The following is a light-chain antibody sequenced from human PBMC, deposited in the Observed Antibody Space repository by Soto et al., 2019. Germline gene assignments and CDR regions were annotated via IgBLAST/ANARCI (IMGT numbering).Light chain of an antibody. CDR1: QSVSSSY. CDR3: QQYGSSPWT. J-gene: IGKJ1*01. Sequence: EIVLSQSPGTQSLSPGGRATLSCRASQSVSSSYLAWYQQKPGQAPRLLIYGASSRATGIPDRFSGSGSGTDFTLTISRLEPEDFAVYYCQQYGSSPWTFGQGTKV. V-gene: IGKV3-20*01. CDR2: GAS.